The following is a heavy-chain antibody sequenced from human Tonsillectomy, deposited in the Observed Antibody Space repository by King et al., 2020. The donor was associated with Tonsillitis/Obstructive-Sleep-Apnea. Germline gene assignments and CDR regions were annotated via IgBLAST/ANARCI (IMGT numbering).Heavy chain of an antibody. D-gene: IGHD6-6*01. J-gene: IGHJ4*02. Sequence: QLQESGPGLVKPSETLALTCTVSGGSISSSAYYWGWIRQPPGKGLEWIGSIYYSGSTYYNPSLKSRVTISVDTSKNQFSLKLSSVTAADTAVYYCAREGEFSRNNCFDYWGQGALVTVSS. V-gene: IGHV4-39*02. CDR1: GGSISSSAYY. CDR3: AREGEFSRNNCFDY. CDR2: IYYSGST.